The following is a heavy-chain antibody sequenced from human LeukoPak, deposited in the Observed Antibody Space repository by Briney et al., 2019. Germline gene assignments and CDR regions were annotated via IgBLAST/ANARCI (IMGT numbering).Heavy chain of an antibody. CDR3: ARDHITMVRGVIYDAFDI. CDR1: GFTVSSNY. V-gene: IGHV3-53*01. D-gene: IGHD3-10*01. Sequence: GGSLRLSCAASGFTVSSNYMSWVRQAPGKGLEWVSVIYSGGSTYYADSVEGRFTISRDNSKNTLYLQMNSLRAEDTAVYYCARDHITMVRGVIYDAFDIWGQGTMVTVSS. CDR2: IYSGGST. J-gene: IGHJ3*02.